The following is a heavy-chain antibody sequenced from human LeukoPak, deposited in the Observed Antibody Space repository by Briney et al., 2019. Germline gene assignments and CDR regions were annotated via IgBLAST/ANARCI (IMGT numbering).Heavy chain of an antibody. CDR2: ISSSSSYI. Sequence: GGSLRLSCAASGFTFSSYSMNWVRQAPGKGLEWVSSISSSSSYIYYADSVKGRFTISRDNAKNSLYLQMNSLRAEDTAVYSCARDWVYGGNRAFDIWGQGTMVTVSS. CDR1: GFTFSSYS. J-gene: IGHJ3*02. CDR3: ARDWVYGGNRAFDI. V-gene: IGHV3-21*01. D-gene: IGHD4-23*01.